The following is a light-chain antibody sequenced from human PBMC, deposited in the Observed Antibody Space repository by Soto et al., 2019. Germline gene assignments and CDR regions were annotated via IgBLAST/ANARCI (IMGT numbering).Light chain of an antibody. CDR2: GAS. J-gene: IGKJ3*01. Sequence: EIVLTQSPGTLSLSPGERATLSCRASQSINSRYLAWYQQKPGQAPRLLIYGASSRATGIPYRFSGSGSGTDFTLTISRLEPEDFAVYYCQQFGSSPGFTFGPGTKVDIK. CDR1: QSINSRY. CDR3: QQFGSSPGFT. V-gene: IGKV3-20*01.